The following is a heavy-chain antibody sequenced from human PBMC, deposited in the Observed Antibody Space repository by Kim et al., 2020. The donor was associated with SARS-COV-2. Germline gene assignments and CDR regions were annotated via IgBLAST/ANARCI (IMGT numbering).Heavy chain of an antibody. V-gene: IGHV3-23*01. CDR1: GFTFFSFA. D-gene: IGHD5-12*01. J-gene: IGHJ4*02. CDR2: INAIGSST. CDR3: AKGYSGYTDY. Sequence: GGSLRLSCAASGFTFFSFAMSWVRQAPGKGLEWVSDINAIGSSTYYADSVKGRFTISRDNSKNTMYLEMNSLRADDTAVYYCAKGYSGYTDYWGQGTLVTVSS.